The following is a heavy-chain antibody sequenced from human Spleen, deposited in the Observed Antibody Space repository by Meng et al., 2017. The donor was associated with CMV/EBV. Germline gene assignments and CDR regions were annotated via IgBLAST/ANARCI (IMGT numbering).Heavy chain of an antibody. CDR1: EFTFSDYS. CDR2: ISSSYSL. D-gene: IGHD6-19*01. Sequence: GGSLRLSCAASEFTFSDYSMSWIRQAPGKGLEWVSYISSSYSLYYADSVKGRFTISRDNAKNSLYLQMNSLRAEDTAVYYCARRVEEVGGWCRPHLDFWGQGALVTVSS. CDR3: ARRVEEVGGWCRPHLDF. V-gene: IGHV3-11*01. J-gene: IGHJ4*02.